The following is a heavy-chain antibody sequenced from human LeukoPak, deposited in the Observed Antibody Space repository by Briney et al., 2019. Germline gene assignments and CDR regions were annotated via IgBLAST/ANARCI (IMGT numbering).Heavy chain of an antibody. Sequence: GGALRLSCAASGFTFSSYVMHWVRQAPGKGLEGVAVISYDGNNKYYADSVKGRFTISRDNSKNTVYLQMNSLRAEDTAVYCCARDNDSRNTPHVDYWGQGTLVTVSS. CDR1: GFTFSSYV. V-gene: IGHV3-30*04. CDR3: ARDNDSRNTPHVDY. J-gene: IGHJ4*02. CDR2: ISYDGNNK. D-gene: IGHD1/OR15-1a*01.